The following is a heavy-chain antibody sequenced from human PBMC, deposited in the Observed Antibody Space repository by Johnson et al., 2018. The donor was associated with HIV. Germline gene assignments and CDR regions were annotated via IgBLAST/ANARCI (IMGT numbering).Heavy chain of an antibody. J-gene: IGHJ3*02. CDR1: GFTFSSYD. V-gene: IGHV3-13*01. CDR2: IGNAGDT. Sequence: VQLMESGGGLVQPGGSLRLSCAASGFTFSSYDMHWVRQATGKGLEWVSAIGNAGDTYYPGSVNGRFTISRENAKNSLYLQMNSLRAGDTAVYYCARGRLLWFRELLPASDAFDIWGQGTMVTVSS. D-gene: IGHD3-10*01. CDR3: ARGRLLWFRELLPASDAFDI.